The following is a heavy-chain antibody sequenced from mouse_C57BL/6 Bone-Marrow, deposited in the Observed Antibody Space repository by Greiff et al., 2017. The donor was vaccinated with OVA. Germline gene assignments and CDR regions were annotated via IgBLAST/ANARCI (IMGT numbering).Heavy chain of an antibody. CDR2: IYPRSGNT. CDR3: ATLITTAPLEY. V-gene: IGHV1-81*01. D-gene: IGHD1-1*01. CDR1: GYTFTSYG. Sequence: QVQLKESGAELARPGASVKLSCKASGYTFTSYGISWVKQRTGQGLEWIGEIYPRSGNTYYNEKFKGKATLTADKSSSTAYMELRSLTSEDSAVDFCATLITTAPLEYWGQGTTLTVSS. J-gene: IGHJ2*01.